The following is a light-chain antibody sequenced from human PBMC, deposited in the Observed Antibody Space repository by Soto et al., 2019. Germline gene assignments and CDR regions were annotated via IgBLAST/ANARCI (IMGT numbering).Light chain of an antibody. CDR1: QSVRSN. CDR2: GAS. CDR3: QQYNNWPPRT. V-gene: IGKV3-15*01. Sequence: EIVMTQSPATLSVSPGDRATLSCRANQSVRSNLAWYQQRPGQAPRLIIYGASTRAAGVPARFSGSGSGTEFTLTISSLQSEDFAVYYCQQYNNWPPRTFGQGTKVEVK. J-gene: IGKJ1*01.